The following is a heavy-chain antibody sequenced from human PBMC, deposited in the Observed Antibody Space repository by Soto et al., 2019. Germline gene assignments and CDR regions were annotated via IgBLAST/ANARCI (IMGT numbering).Heavy chain of an antibody. D-gene: IGHD3-16*01. J-gene: IGHJ4*02. CDR1: GFTFDDYA. Sequence: PGGSLRLSCAASGFTFDDYAMHWVRQAPGKGLEWVSGISWNVGSIAYADSVKGRFTISRDNAKNSLYLQMNSLRAEDTAVYYCARAYEGDYFDYWGQGTLVTVSS. V-gene: IGHV3-9*01. CDR3: ARAYEGDYFDY. CDR2: ISWNVGSI.